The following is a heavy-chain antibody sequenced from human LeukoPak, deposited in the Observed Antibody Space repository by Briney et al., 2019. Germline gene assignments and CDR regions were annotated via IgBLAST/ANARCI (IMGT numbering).Heavy chain of an antibody. D-gene: IGHD1-26*01. J-gene: IGHJ6*03. V-gene: IGHV3-11*04. CDR1: GFTFSDYY. CDR2: ISNSGSII. Sequence: PGRSLRLSCAASGFTFSDYYMSWLRQAPGKGLEWVSYISNSGSIIYYADSVKGRFTISRDNARNSLYLQMNSLRAEDTAVYYCARDVGATTYYYYYYYMDVWGKGTTVTVSS. CDR3: ARDVGATTYYYYYYYMDV.